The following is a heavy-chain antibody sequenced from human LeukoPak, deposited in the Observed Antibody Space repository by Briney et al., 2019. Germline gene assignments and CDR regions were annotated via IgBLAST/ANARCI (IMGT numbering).Heavy chain of an antibody. V-gene: IGHV3-66*01. CDR2: IYSGGST. J-gene: IGHJ5*02. Sequence: PGGSLRLSCAASGFTVSSNYMSWVRQAPGKGLEWVSVIYSGGSTYYADSVKGRFTISRDNSKNTLYLQMNSLRAEDTAVYYCARDPAAAAYNWFDPWGQGTLVTVSS. CDR1: GFTVSSNY. CDR3: ARDPAAAAYNWFDP. D-gene: IGHD6-13*01.